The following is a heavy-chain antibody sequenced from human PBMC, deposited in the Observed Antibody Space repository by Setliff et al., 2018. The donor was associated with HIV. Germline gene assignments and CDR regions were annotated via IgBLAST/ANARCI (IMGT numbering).Heavy chain of an antibody. V-gene: IGHV4-38-2*02. Sequence: PSETLSLTCAVSGYSISSGYYWGWIRQPPGKGLEWIGSVFHSGSTYYNPSLKSRVTMSVDTSKNQFSLKLSSVTAADTAVYYCARDAERGYSYGYDYWGQGTQVTAPQ. CDR2: VFHSGST. D-gene: IGHD5-18*01. CDR1: GYSISSGYY. J-gene: IGHJ4*02. CDR3: ARDAERGYSYGYDY.